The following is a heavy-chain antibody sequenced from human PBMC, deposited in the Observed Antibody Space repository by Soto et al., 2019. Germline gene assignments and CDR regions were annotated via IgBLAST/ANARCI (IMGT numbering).Heavy chain of an antibody. CDR3: ARDSRDTTLLRFYH. V-gene: IGHV3-30*03. CDR1: GFTFSTYG. D-gene: IGHD1-1*01. CDR2: ISYDGNNK. J-gene: IGHJ4*02. Sequence: QVQLVESGGGVVQPGRALRLSCAASGFTFSTYGFHWVRQAPGMGLEWVAVISYDGNNKYYADSVKGRFTISRDNSKNTVYLQMYSLRVEDTAIYYCARDSRDTTLLRFYHWGQGDLVSVSS.